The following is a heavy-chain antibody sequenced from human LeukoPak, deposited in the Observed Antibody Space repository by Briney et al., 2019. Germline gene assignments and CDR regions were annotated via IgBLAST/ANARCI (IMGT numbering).Heavy chain of an antibody. Sequence: GGSLRLSCAASGFTFSSYAMSWVRQAPGKGLEWVSAISGSGGSTYYADSVKGRFTISRDNSKNTLYLQMNSLRAEDTAVYYRAKEAYCGGDCYSDPIDYWGQGTLVTVSS. J-gene: IGHJ4*02. D-gene: IGHD2-21*02. CDR1: GFTFSSYA. V-gene: IGHV3-23*01. CDR3: AKEAYCGGDCYSDPIDY. CDR2: ISGSGGST.